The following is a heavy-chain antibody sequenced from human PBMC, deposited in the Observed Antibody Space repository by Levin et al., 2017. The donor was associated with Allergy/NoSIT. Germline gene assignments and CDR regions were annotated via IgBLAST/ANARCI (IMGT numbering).Heavy chain of an antibody. CDR3: ARVGSSIAARPFDY. CDR2: IYYSGST. CDR1: GGSISSSSYY. J-gene: IGHJ4*02. D-gene: IGHD6-6*01. V-gene: IGHV4-39*01. Sequence: GSLRLSCTVSGGSISSSSYYWGWIRQPPGKGLEWIGSIYYSGSTYYNPSLKSRVTISVDTSKNQFSLKLSSVTAADTAVYYCARVGSSIAARPFDYWGQGTLVTVSS.